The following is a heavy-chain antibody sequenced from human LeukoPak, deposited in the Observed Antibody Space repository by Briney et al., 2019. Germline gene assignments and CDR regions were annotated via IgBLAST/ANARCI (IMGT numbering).Heavy chain of an antibody. CDR3: VRQFAS. Sequence: PGGFLGLSCAASGFTFGDHIMNWVRQLPGKRLEWVAYVSGSGSTVYYADSVKGRFTVSRDNGKSSLYLQMNSLRVEDTALYYCVRQFASWGQGTLVTVSS. V-gene: IGHV3-48*01. J-gene: IGHJ4*02. CDR1: GFTFGDHI. CDR2: VSGSGSTV.